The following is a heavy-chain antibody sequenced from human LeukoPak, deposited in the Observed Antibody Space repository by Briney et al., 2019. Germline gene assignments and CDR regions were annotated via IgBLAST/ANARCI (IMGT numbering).Heavy chain of an antibody. Sequence: PSETLSLTCTVSRGSTSTYYWSWIRQPAGKGLEWIGRIYPSGNTNFNPSLMSRVTMSIDTSKNQFSLKLSSVTAADTAIYYCARTLPPPNLNWYFDYWGQGILVTVSS. J-gene: IGHJ4*02. CDR1: RGSTSTYY. V-gene: IGHV4-4*07. CDR2: IYPSGNT. CDR3: ARTLPPPNLNWYFDY. D-gene: IGHD1-1*01.